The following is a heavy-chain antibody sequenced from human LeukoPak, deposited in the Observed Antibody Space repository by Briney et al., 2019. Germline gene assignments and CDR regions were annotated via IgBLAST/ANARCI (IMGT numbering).Heavy chain of an antibody. CDR2: IYYSGST. V-gene: IGHV4-59*01. CDR3: AREYYDILTGYLRGAFDI. Sequence: SETLSLTCTVSGGSISSYYWSWIRQPPGKGLEWIGYIYYSGSTNYNPSLKSRVTISVDTSKSQFSLKLSSVTAADTAVYYCAREYYDILTGYLRGAFDIWGQGTMVTVSS. J-gene: IGHJ3*02. D-gene: IGHD3-9*01. CDR1: GGSISSYY.